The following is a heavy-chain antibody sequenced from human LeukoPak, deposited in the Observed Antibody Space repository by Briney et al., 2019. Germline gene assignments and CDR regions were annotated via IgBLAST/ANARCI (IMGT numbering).Heavy chain of an antibody. CDR3: ARDRSAYDFWSGYYPPYYFDY. CDR1: GFTFSSYS. J-gene: IGHJ4*02. D-gene: IGHD3-3*01. V-gene: IGHV3-21*01. Sequence: PGGSLRLSCAASGFTFSSYSMNWVRQAPGKGLEWASSISSSSSYIYYADSVKGRFTISRDNAKNSLYLQMNSLRAEDTAVYYCARDRSAYDFWSGYYPPYYFDYWGQGTLVTVSS. CDR2: ISSSSSYI.